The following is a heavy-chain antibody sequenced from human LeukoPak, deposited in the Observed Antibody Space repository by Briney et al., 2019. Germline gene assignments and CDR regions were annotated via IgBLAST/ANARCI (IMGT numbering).Heavy chain of an antibody. V-gene: IGHV4-59*01. CDR2: ISYNGIT. J-gene: IGHJ4*02. Sequence: PSETLSLTCSVSGGSIRSDYWSWIRQPPGKGLEWIGYISYNGITNYNPSLKSRLTMSVDTSKNQFSLKLSSVTAADTAVYYCARALGARFDYWGQGTLVTVSS. CDR1: GGSIRSDY. CDR3: ARALGARFDY. D-gene: IGHD1-26*01.